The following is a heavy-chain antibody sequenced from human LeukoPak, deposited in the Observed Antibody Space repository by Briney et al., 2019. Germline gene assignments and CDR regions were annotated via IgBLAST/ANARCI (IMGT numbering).Heavy chain of an antibody. CDR1: GGSISSYY. J-gene: IGHJ4*02. D-gene: IGHD1-26*01. Sequence: SETLSLTCIVSGGSISSYYWSWIRQPPGKGLEWIGYIYYSGSTNYNPSLKSRVIISVDTSKNQFSLKLSSVTAADTAVYYCARLYSGSYYDYWGQGTLVTVSS. V-gene: IGHV4-59*01. CDR3: ARLYSGSYYDY. CDR2: IYYSGST.